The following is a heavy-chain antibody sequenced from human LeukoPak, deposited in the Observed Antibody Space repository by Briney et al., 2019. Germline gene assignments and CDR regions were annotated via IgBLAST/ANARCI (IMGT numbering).Heavy chain of an antibody. CDR3: ARGLWRYYFDY. J-gene: IGHJ4*02. CDR2: IYYSGST. Sequence: PSETLSLTCTVSGGSISSSSYYWGWIRQPPGKGLEWIGSIYYSGSTYYNPSLKSRVTISVDTSKNQFSLKLSSVTAADTAVYYCARGLWRYYFDYWGQGTLVTVSS. D-gene: IGHD2-21*01. CDR1: GGSISSSSYY. V-gene: IGHV4-39*01.